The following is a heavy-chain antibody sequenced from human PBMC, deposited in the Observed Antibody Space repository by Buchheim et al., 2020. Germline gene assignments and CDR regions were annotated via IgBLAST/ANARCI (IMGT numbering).Heavy chain of an antibody. Sequence: QVQLVESGGGVVQPGRSLRLSCAASGFTFSSYGMHWVRQAPGKGLEWVAVIWYDGNNKYYADSVKGRFTISRDNSKNTLYLQMNSLRAEDTAVYYCAKVVDDFWSGHAMDVWGKGTT. D-gene: IGHD3-3*01. CDR3: AKVVDDFWSGHAMDV. J-gene: IGHJ6*03. V-gene: IGHV3-33*06. CDR1: GFTFSSYG. CDR2: IWYDGNNK.